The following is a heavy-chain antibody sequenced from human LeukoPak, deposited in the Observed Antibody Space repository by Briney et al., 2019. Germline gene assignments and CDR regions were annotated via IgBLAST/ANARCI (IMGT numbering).Heavy chain of an antibody. D-gene: IGHD3-22*01. V-gene: IGHV4-34*01. J-gene: IGHJ4*02. CDR1: GGSFSGYY. CDR3: ARGPYYYDSSGHGYYFDY. CDR2: INYSGST. Sequence: SETLSLTCAVYGGSFSGYYWSWIRQPPGKGLEWIGEINYSGSTNYNPSLKNRVTISVDTSKNQFSLKLSSVTAADTAVYYCARGPYYYDSSGHGYYFDYWGQGTLVTVSS.